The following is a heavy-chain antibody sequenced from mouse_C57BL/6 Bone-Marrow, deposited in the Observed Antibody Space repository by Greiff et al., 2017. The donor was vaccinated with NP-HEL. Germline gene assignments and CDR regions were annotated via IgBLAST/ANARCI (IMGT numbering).Heavy chain of an antibody. CDR1: GYTFTTYW. J-gene: IGHJ3*01. V-gene: IGHV1-50*01. D-gene: IGHD1-1*01. Sequence: QVQLQQPGAELVKPGASVKLSCKASGYTFTTYWMQWVKQRPGQGLEWIGEIDPSDSYTNYNQKFKGKATLTVDTSSSTAYMQLSSLTSEDSAVYYCARKAYYGRSYEFAYWGKGTLVTVSA. CDR2: IDPSDSYT. CDR3: ARKAYYGRSYEFAY.